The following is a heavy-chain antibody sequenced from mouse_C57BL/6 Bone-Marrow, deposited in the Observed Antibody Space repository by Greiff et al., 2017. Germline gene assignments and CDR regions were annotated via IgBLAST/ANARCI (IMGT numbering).Heavy chain of an antibody. CDR1: GYTFTSYW. CDR2: IYPGSGST. V-gene: IGHV1-55*01. CDR3: ARDIYYGYDDWFAY. J-gene: IGHJ3*01. D-gene: IGHD2-2*01. Sequence: QVQLQQPGAELVKPGASVKMSCKASGYTFTSYWITWVKQRPGQGLEWIGDIYPGSGSTNYYEKFKSKATLTVDTSSSTAYMQLSSLTSEDSAVYYCARDIYYGYDDWFAYWGEGTLVNVSA.